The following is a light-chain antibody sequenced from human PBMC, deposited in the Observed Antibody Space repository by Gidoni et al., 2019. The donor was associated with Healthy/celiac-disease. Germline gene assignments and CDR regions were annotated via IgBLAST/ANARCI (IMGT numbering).Light chain of an antibody. CDR1: QVSSSY. V-gene: IGKV1-16*02. J-gene: IGKJ3*01. CDR2: AES. Sequence: PSSLSAAVGDRVTSTGRAGQVSSSYLAWLQQKPGKAPKSLIYAESSLQSGVPSKFSGSGSGTDFTLTISSLQPEDFATYYCQQYNSYPLTFGHGTKVDIK. CDR3: QQYNSYPLT.